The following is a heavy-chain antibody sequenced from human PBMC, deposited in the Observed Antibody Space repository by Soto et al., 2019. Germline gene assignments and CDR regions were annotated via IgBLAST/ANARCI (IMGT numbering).Heavy chain of an antibody. J-gene: IGHJ5*02. CDR3: AILNHSSGWSVWFDP. V-gene: IGHV3-23*01. Sequence: PWGSLTHACAVSGLTFNSYDLTRVRQAPGKGLEWVSTISSSGAFTYHADSVRGRLTISRDNSKNTLYLQMNSLRAEDTAVYYCAILNHSSGWSVWFDPWGQGTLVTVSS. D-gene: IGHD6-19*01. CDR1: GLTFNSYD. CDR2: ISSSGAFT.